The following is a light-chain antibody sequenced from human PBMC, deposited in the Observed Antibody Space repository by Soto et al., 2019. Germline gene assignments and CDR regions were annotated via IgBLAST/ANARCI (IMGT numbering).Light chain of an antibody. J-gene: IGKJ2*01. V-gene: IGKV3-20*01. CDR3: HQYDNAPQT. CDR2: GAS. CDR1: QTLRRTY. Sequence: EIVLMQSPGTLSLSPGERATLSCRASQTLRRTYIAWYQQKPGQAPRVLIYGASKRATGIPDRFSGSGSGTDFSLTISRLEPEGFAVYYCHQYDNAPQTYGQGTKVDIK.